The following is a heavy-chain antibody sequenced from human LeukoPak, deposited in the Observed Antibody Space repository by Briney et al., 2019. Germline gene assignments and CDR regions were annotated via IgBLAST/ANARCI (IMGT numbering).Heavy chain of an antibody. CDR3: ATVFSSSNEFFDY. V-gene: IGHV3-30*03. CDR1: GFSFSSYG. D-gene: IGHD2-2*01. CDR2: ISYDGRNK. Sequence: PGGSLRLSCAASGFSFSSYGMHWVRQAPGKGLEWVAVISYDGRNKYYADSVKGRFTISRDTSKNTLYLQMNSLRAEDTAVYYCATVFSSSNEFFDYWGQGALVTVSS. J-gene: IGHJ4*02.